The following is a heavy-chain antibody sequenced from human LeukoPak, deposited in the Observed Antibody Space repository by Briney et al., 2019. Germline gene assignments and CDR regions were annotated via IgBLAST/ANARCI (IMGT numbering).Heavy chain of an antibody. Sequence: ASVKISCKTSGYTFTSYDINWVRQAPGQGVEWMGWISACNGNTNYAQRLQGRVTMTTDTSTTTAYMELRNLRSDDTAVYFCARGLRYGSNYFDYWGQGTLVTVSS. D-gene: IGHD5/OR15-5a*01. J-gene: IGHJ4*02. CDR2: ISACNGNT. CDR1: GYTFTSYD. V-gene: IGHV1-18*01. CDR3: ARGLRYGSNYFDY.